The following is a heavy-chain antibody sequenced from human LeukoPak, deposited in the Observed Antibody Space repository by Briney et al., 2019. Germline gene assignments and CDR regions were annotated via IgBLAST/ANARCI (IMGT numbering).Heavy chain of an antibody. Sequence: SETLSLTCAVSGGSTSSYYWNWLRQPPGGGLEWIGFIYDNGGTSYNPSLTSRVTMSLDTSKNQFSLKLTSVTAADTAVYYCARENYSGNSFLFDYWGQGTLVTVSS. CDR2: IYDNGGT. CDR3: ARENYSGNSFLFDY. D-gene: IGHD4-23*01. CDR1: GGSTSSYY. V-gene: IGHV4-59*01. J-gene: IGHJ4*02.